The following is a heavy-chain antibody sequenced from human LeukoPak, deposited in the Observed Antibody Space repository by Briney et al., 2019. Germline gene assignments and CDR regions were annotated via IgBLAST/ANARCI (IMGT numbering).Heavy chain of an antibody. CDR2: IYHSGST. J-gene: IGHJ6*03. Sequence: ASETLSLTCAVSGYSISSGYYWGWIRQPPGKGLEWIGSIYHSGSTYYNPSFKSRITISVDTSKNQFSLKLSSVTAADTAVYYCARHHYYYYMDVWGKGTTVTVSS. CDR1: GYSISSGYY. CDR3: ARHHYYYYMDV. V-gene: IGHV4-38-2*01.